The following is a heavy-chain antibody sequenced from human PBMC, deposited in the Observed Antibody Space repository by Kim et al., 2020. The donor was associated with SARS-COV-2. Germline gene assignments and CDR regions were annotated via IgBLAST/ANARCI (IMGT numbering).Heavy chain of an antibody. CDR3: ARHRHYYGSEFDY. Sequence: SETLSLTCTVSGGSISSSSYYWGWIRQPPGKGLEWIGSIYYSGSTYYNPSLKSRVTISVDTSKNQFSLKLSSVTAADTAVYYCARHRHYYGSEFDYWGQGTLVTVSS. V-gene: IGHV4-39*01. CDR2: IYYSGST. D-gene: IGHD3-10*01. CDR1: GGSISSSSYY. J-gene: IGHJ4*02.